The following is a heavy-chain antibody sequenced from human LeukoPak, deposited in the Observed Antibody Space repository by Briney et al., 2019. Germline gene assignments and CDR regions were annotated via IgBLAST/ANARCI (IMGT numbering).Heavy chain of an antibody. J-gene: IGHJ6*03. V-gene: IGHV1-69*05. CDR3: ASGRSGYYYYMDV. CDR1: GGTFSSYA. D-gene: IGHD3-3*01. Sequence: SVKVSCKASGGTFSSYAISWVRQAPGQGLEWMGGIIPIFGTANYAQKFQGRVTITTDESTSTAYMELSSLRSEGTAVYYCASGRSGYYYYMDVWGKGTTVTVSS. CDR2: IIPIFGTA.